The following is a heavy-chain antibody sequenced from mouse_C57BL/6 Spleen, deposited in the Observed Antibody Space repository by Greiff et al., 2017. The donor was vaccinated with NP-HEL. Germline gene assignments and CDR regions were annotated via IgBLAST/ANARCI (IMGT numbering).Heavy chain of an antibody. CDR2: ISSGGDYI. CDR3: TRGFYYYGSSYYAMDY. J-gene: IGHJ4*01. V-gene: IGHV5-9-1*02. Sequence: EVQRVESGEGLVKPGGSLKLSCAASGFTFSSYAMSWVRQTPEKRLEWVAYISSGGDYIYYADTVKGRFTLSRDNARNTLYLQMSSLKSEDTAMYYCTRGFYYYGSSYYAMDYWGQGTSVTVSS. D-gene: IGHD1-1*01. CDR1: GFTFSSYA.